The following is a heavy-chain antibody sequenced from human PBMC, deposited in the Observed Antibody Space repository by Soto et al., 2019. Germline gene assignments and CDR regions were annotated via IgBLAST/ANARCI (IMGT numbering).Heavy chain of an antibody. Sequence: QVQLVQSGAEVKKPGASVKVSCKASGYTFTNFGISWVRQAPGQGLEWMGWISAYNGNTNYAQNFQGRGTMTPDTSTSAAYMELRSVRSDDTAVYYCAGGGTPIDSWGQGTLVTVSS. CDR3: AGGGTPIDS. CDR1: GYTFTNFG. CDR2: ISAYNGNT. D-gene: IGHD3-16*01. J-gene: IGHJ4*02. V-gene: IGHV1-18*01.